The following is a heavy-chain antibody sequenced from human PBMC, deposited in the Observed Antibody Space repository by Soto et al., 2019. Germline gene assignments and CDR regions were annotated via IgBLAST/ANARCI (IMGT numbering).Heavy chain of an antibody. CDR3: ASDLSSGTTTGY. CDR2: ISAYNGNT. CDR1: GYTFTSYG. V-gene: IGHV1-18*01. J-gene: IGHJ4*02. D-gene: IGHD3-22*01. Sequence: ASVKVSCKASGYTFTSYGISWVRQAPGQGLEWMGWISAYNGNTNYAQKLQGRVTMTTDTSASTAYMELSSLRSEDTAVYYCASDLSSGTTTGYWGQGTLVTVSS.